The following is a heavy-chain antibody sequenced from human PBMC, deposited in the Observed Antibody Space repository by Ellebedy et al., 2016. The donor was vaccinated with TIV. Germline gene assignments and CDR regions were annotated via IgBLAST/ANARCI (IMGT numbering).Heavy chain of an antibody. V-gene: IGHV3-21*01. CDR3: AGAETGYCSHTSCFLDLDS. CDR1: DFTFSMFT. J-gene: IGHJ4*02. Sequence: GGSLRLXXAASDFTFSMFTMNWVRQAPGKGLEWVSSISDSSSYIYYADSVKGRFTISRDNAKYSLYLQMNSLRAEDTAVYYCAGAETGYCSHTSCFLDLDSWGQGTLVTVSS. CDR2: ISDSSSYI. D-gene: IGHD2-2*01.